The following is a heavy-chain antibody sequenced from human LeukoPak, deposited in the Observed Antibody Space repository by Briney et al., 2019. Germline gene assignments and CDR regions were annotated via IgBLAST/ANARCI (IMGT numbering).Heavy chain of an antibody. V-gene: IGHV3-74*01. CDR2: TNSDGSST. CDR3: ARARWYSSDY. Sequence: GRTLRLSCAVSGFTFSGHWMFWVRQTPGKGLVWVSSTNSDGSSTGYTDSVKGRFTVSRDNAKNTLYLQMNSLRAEDTAVYYCARARWYSSDYWGQGTLVTV. CDR1: GFTFSGHW. J-gene: IGHJ4*02. D-gene: IGHD5-24*01.